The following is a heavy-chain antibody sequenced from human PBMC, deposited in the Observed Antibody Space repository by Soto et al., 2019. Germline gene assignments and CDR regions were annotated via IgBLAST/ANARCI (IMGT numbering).Heavy chain of an antibody. V-gene: IGHV1-69*12. CDR1: GGNFKNYG. D-gene: IGHD3-9*01. CDR3: AGEVGGTGLHF. Sequence: QVQLVQSGAEVKKPGSSVKVSCRTSGGNFKNYGFSWVRQAPGQGLEWMGGLIPMFGVANYGQIFQGRLTITADESMSTAYMELSSLKSEDTAVYYCAGEVGGTGLHFWGQGTLVTVSS. J-gene: IGHJ4*02. CDR2: LIPMFGVA.